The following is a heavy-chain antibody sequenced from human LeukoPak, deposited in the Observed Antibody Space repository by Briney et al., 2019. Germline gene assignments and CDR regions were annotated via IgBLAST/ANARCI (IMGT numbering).Heavy chain of an antibody. Sequence: PSETLSLTCAVSGGSISRSNWWSWVRQPAGKGLEWIGRISTSGSTNYSPSLKSRVSISVDTSNQQFSLQLSSVTAADTAVYYCARGITSDAFDIWGQGTMVTVSS. J-gene: IGHJ3*02. CDR3: ARGITSDAFDI. D-gene: IGHD3-16*01. V-gene: IGHV4-61*02. CDR2: ISTSGST. CDR1: GGSISRSNW.